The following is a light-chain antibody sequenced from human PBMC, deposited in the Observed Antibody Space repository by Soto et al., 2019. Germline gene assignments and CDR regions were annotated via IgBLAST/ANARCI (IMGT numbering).Light chain of an antibody. CDR3: NSFTTGSARGV. CDR1: SSDIGGYNY. V-gene: IGLV2-14*03. Sequence: QSALTQPASVSGSPGQSITISCTGTSSDIGGYNYVSWYQHHPGKGPKLIIYDVSVRPSGVSTRFSGSKSGNTASLTISGLQTEDEADYYCNSFTTGSARGVFGRGTKLTVL. J-gene: IGLJ3*02. CDR2: DVS.